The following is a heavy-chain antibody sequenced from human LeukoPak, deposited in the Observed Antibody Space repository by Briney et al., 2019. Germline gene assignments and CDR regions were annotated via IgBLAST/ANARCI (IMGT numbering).Heavy chain of an antibody. CDR2: INAGNGNT. Sequence: GASVKVSCKASGYTFTSYAMHWVRQAPGQRLEWTGWINAGNGNTKYSQKFQGRVTITRDTSASTAYMELSSLRSEDTAVYYCAREGIVVVPAAKVTPYYYYGMDVWGKGTTVTVSS. CDR3: AREGIVVVPAAKVTPYYYYGMDV. D-gene: IGHD2-2*01. CDR1: GYTFTSYA. V-gene: IGHV1-3*01. J-gene: IGHJ6*04.